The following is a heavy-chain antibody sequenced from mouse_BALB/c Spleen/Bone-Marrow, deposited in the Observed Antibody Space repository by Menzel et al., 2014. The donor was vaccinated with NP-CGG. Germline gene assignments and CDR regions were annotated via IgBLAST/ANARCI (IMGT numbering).Heavy chain of an antibody. V-gene: IGHV5-17*02. CDR3: ARGGKGYAMDY. CDR1: GFTFSSFG. CDR2: ISSGSSTI. D-gene: IGHD1-1*02. J-gene: IGHJ4*01. Sequence: EVKLMESGGGLVQPGGSRKFSCAASGFTFSSFGMHWVRQAPEKGLEWVAYISSGSSTIYYADTVKGRFTISRDNPKNTLFLQMTSLRSEDTATYYCARGGKGYAMDYWGQGTSVTVSS.